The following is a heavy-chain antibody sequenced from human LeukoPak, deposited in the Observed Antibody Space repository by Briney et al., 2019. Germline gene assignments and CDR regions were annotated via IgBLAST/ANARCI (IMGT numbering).Heavy chain of an antibody. CDR1: GFTFDNYW. Sequence: GGSLRLSCVASGFTFDNYWMSWVRQAPGKGLGWVANIKQDGSEKYYVDSVKGRFTISRDNAKNSLYLQMNSLRAEDTAVYYCARDRAVDILTGYYKGGFDYWGQGTLVTVSS. D-gene: IGHD3-9*01. J-gene: IGHJ4*02. CDR3: ARDRAVDILTGYYKGGFDY. CDR2: IKQDGSEK. V-gene: IGHV3-7*03.